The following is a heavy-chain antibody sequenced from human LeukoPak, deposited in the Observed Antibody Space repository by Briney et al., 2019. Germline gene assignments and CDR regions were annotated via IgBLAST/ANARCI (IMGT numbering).Heavy chain of an antibody. Sequence: SETLSLTCAVYGGSFSGYYWSWIRQPPGKGLEWIGEINHSGSTNYNPSLKSRVTISVDTSKNQFSLKLSSVTAADTAVYYCATGLWFSLYYWGQGTLVTVPS. CDR3: ATGLWFSLYY. J-gene: IGHJ4*02. D-gene: IGHD3-10*01. V-gene: IGHV4-34*01. CDR1: GGSFSGYY. CDR2: INHSGST.